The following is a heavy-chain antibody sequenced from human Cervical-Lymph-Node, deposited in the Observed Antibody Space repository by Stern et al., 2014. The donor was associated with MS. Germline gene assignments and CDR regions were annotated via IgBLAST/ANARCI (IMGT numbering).Heavy chain of an antibody. CDR2: FDPEDGET. CDR1: GNPLSELA. CDR3: ATDRGVK. V-gene: IGHV1-24*01. Sequence: VQLVEFGAEVKKPGASVTVSCNVSGNPLSELAIPWRRQLPTSGLEWLGQFDPEDGETVYAQRLQGRLTMPEDTNTGTAYMTLTALTSDDTAVYYCATDRGVKWGPGTLVAVSS. D-gene: IGHD3-10*01. J-gene: IGHJ4*02.